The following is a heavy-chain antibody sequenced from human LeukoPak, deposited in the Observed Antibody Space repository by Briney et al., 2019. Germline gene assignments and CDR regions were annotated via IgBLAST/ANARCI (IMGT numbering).Heavy chain of an antibody. V-gene: IGHV3-33*06. J-gene: IGHJ4*02. CDR1: GFTFSSYG. D-gene: IGHD4-17*01. Sequence: GGSLRLSCAASGFTFSSYGMHWVRQAPGKGLEWVAVILSDGSKEFYTDSVKGRFTISRDNSKNTLYLQMNSLRAEDTAVYYCAKDPYGDYASFDYWGQGTLVTVSS. CDR3: AKDPYGDYASFDY. CDR2: ILSDGSKE.